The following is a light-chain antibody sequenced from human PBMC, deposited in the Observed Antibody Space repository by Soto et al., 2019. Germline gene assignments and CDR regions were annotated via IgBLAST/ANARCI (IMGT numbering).Light chain of an antibody. CDR2: AAS. V-gene: IGKV1-9*01. J-gene: IGKJ3*01. CDR3: QQLNSYPL. CDR1: QGISRY. Sequence: DIQLTQSPSFLSASVGDRVTITCRASQGISRYLAWYQQKPGKAPKLLIYAASTLQSGVPSRFSGSGSGTEFTLTISSLQPEHFATYYCQQLNSYPLFGPGTKVDIK.